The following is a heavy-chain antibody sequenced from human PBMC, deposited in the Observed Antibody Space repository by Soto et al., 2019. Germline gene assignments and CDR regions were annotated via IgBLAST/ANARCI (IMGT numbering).Heavy chain of an antibody. V-gene: IGHV1-3*01. CDR2: INAGNGNT. J-gene: IGHJ4*02. D-gene: IGHD6-19*01. Sequence: ASVKVSCKASGYTFTSYAMHWVRQAPGQRLEWMGWINAGNGNTKYSQKFQGRVTITRDTSASTAYIELSSLRSEVTAVYYCAGNPSGWFHCGYWGQGARVTVSS. CDR1: GYTFTSYA. CDR3: AGNPSGWFHCGY.